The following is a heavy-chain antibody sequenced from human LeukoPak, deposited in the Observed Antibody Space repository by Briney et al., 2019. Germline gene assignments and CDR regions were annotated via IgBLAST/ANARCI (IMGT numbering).Heavy chain of an antibody. D-gene: IGHD2-2*01. CDR1: GFTFSSYA. Sequence: GGSLRLSCAASGFTFSSYAMSWVRQAPGKGLEWVSAISGSGGSTYYADSVKGRFTISRDNSKNTLYLQMNSLRAEDTAVYYCAKDSEDIVVVPAARGCYFDYWGQGTLVTVSS. CDR2: ISGSGGST. CDR3: AKDSEDIVVVPAARGCYFDY. V-gene: IGHV3-23*01. J-gene: IGHJ4*02.